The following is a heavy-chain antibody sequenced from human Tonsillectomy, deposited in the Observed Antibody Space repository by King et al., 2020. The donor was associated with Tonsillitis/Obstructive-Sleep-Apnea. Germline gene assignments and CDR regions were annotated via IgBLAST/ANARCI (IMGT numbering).Heavy chain of an antibody. CDR2: ISYDRSNK. Sequence: VQLVESGGGVVQPGRSLRLSCAASGFTFGSYGMHWVRQAPGKGLEWVAIISYDRSNKYYPDSVKGRFTISRDNGKSTPYLQLDSLRAEDTAVYHCAKVPPGVPSTSWCWGYDSFDFWGQGVLVTVSS. CDR3: AKVPPGVPSTSWCWGYDSFDF. CDR1: GFTFGSYG. D-gene: IGHD5-12*01. V-gene: IGHV3-30*18. J-gene: IGHJ4*02.